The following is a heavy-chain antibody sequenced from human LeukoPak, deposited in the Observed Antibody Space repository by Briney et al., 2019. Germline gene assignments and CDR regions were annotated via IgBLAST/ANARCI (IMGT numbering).Heavy chain of an antibody. CDR3: ARHMKEGGSSWYPKPMYYFDY. Sequence: DPSETLSLTCTVSGGSISSSSYYWGWIRQPPGKGLEWIGSIYYSGSTYYNPSLKSRVTISVDTSKNQFSLKLSSVTAADTAVYYCARHMKEGGSSWYPKPMYYFDYWGQGTLVTVSS. CDR2: IYYSGST. V-gene: IGHV4-39*01. J-gene: IGHJ4*02. D-gene: IGHD6-13*01. CDR1: GGSISSSSYY.